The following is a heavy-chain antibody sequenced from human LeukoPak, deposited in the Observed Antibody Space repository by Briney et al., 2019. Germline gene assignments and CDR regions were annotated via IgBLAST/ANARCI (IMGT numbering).Heavy chain of an antibody. J-gene: IGHJ4*02. CDR3: AKDRPRWVVVVAAADY. V-gene: IGHV3-23*01. CDR2: ISGSGGST. CDR1: GGSFSGYY. Sequence: ETLSLTCAVYGGSFSGYYWSWVRQAPGKGLEWVSMISGSGGSTYYADSVKGRFTISRDNSKNTLYLQMNSLRAEDTAVYYCAKDRPRWVVVVAAADYWGQGTLVTVSS. D-gene: IGHD2-15*01.